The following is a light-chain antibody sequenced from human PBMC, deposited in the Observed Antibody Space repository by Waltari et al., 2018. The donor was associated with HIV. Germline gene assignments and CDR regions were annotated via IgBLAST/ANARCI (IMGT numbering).Light chain of an antibody. Sequence: EIVLTQSPGTLSLSPRERATLSCRASQSINSNYLAWYQQKPGQAPRLLIYGASSRATGIPDRFSGSGSGTDFTLSISRLEPEDFAVYYCQQYGSSPQSFGQGTKLEIK. CDR1: QSINSNY. CDR3: QQYGSSPQS. J-gene: IGKJ2*03. CDR2: GAS. V-gene: IGKV3-20*01.